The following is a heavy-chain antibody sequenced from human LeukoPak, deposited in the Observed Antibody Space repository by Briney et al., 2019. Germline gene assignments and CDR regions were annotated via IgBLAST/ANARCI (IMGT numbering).Heavy chain of an antibody. Sequence: GESLKISCKGSGYRFTSYWIGWVRQMPGKGLEWMGIIYPGDSDTRYSPSFQGQVTISADKSISTAYLQWSSLKASDTAMYYCARHGVVVVPAAIEEGYYYYYMDVWGKGTTVTVSS. CDR2: IYPGDSDT. V-gene: IGHV5-51*01. CDR1: GYRFTSYW. J-gene: IGHJ6*03. D-gene: IGHD2-2*01. CDR3: ARHGVVVVPAAIEEGYYYYYMDV.